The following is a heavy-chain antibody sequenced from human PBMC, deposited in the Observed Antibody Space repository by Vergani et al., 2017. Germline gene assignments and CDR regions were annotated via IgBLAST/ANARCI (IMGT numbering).Heavy chain of an antibody. CDR1: NDSVSNTFYY. CDR2: IYYSGST. J-gene: IGHJ6*02. CDR3: ARHLAYCGGDCYPYYYGMDV. V-gene: IGHV4-39*01. D-gene: IGHD2-21*02. Sequence: QVQLQESGPGLVKPSETLSLTCTVSNDSVSNTFYYWGWIRQTPGKGLEWIGIIYYSGSTYYNPSLESRVTMSVDTSKSQFSLKLSSVTAADTAVYYCARHLAYCGGDCYPYYYGMDVWGQGTTVTVSS.